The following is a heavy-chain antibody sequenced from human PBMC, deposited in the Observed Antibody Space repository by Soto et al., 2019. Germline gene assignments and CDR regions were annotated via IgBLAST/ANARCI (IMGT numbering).Heavy chain of an antibody. D-gene: IGHD6-13*01. V-gene: IGHV1-2*04. CDR1: GYTFTGYY. CDR3: ARRLAAAGPSHDYYGMDV. Sequence: QVQLVQSGAEVKKPGASVKVSCKASGYTFTGYYMHWVRQAPGQGLEWMGWINPNSGGTNYAQKXKGWVTMTRDXXIXTXXMELSRLRSDDTAVYYCARRLAAAGPSHDYYGMDVWGQGTTVTVSS. J-gene: IGHJ6*02. CDR2: INPNSGGT.